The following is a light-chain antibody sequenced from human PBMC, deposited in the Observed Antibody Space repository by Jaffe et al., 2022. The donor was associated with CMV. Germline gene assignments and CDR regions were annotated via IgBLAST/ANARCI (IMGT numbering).Light chain of an antibody. J-gene: IGLJ1*01. CDR3: SSYTGSSTLYV. CDR1: SSDVGGYNY. Sequence: QSALTQPASVSGSPGQSITISCTGTSSDVGGYNYVSWYQQHPGKAPKLMVYGVGNRPSGVSTRFSGSKSGNTASLTISGLQAEDEADYYCSSYTGSSTLYVFGSGTKVTVL. CDR2: GVG. V-gene: IGLV2-14*03.